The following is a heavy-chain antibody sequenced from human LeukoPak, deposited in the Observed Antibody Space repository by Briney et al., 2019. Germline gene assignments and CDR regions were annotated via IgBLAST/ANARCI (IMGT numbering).Heavy chain of an antibody. CDR1: GGSFSGYY. CDR2: ISGSEGST. Sequence: ETLSLTCAVYGGSFSGYYWSWVRQAPGKGLEWVSAISGSEGSTYYADSVKGRFTISRDNSKNTLYLQMNSLRAEDTAVYYCAKSLLTMVRGTRVLDYWGQGTLVTVSS. CDR3: AKSLLTMVRGTRVLDY. V-gene: IGHV3-23*01. J-gene: IGHJ4*02. D-gene: IGHD3-10*01.